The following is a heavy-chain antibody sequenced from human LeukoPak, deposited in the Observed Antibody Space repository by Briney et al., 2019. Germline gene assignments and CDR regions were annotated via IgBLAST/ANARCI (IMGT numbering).Heavy chain of an antibody. Sequence: PGGSLRLSCAASGFTLSTHSMYWVRQAPGKGLEWVSSISASSNFIHYAESVRGRFTISRDNAKNSLYLQMNSLGAQDRAVYYCARPATGYCSSAGCHWDSWGQGTLVTVSS. CDR3: ARPATGYCSSAGCHWDS. CDR1: GFTLSTHS. D-gene: IGHD2-2*01. V-gene: IGHV3-21*01. CDR2: ISASSNFI. J-gene: IGHJ4*02.